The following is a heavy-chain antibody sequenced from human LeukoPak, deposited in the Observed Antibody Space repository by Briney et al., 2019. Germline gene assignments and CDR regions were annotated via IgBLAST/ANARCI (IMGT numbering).Heavy chain of an antibody. CDR1: GFTFSSYD. D-gene: IGHD5-24*01. J-gene: IGHJ3*02. CDR3: ARGRRWGTFDI. CDR2: IGTAGDT. Sequence: GGSLRLSCAASGFTFSSYDMHWVRQGTGKGLEWVSAIGTAGDTYYPGSVKGRFTTSRENAKNSLYLQMNSLTVGDTAVYYCARGRRWGTFDIWGQGTMVTVSS. V-gene: IGHV3-13*04.